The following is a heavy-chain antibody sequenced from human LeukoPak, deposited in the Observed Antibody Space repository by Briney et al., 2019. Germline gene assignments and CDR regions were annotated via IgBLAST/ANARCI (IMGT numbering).Heavy chain of an antibody. V-gene: IGHV4-34*01. CDR2: INHSGST. CDR3: ARGPQRAFDI. J-gene: IGHJ3*02. Sequence: SEALSLTCAVYGGSFSGYYWSWIRQPPGKGLEWIGEINHSGSTNHNPSLKSRVTISVDTSKNQFSLKLSSVTAADTAVYYCARGPQRAFDIWGQGTMVTVSS. CDR1: GGSFSGYY.